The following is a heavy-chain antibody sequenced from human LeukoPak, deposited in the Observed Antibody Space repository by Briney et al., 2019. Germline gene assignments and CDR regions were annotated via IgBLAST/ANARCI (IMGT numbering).Heavy chain of an antibody. J-gene: IGHJ4*02. D-gene: IGHD6-6*01. CDR1: AYPFTPHY. CDR2: INPSGGST. V-gene: IGHV1-46*04. CDR3: AEDLSIAWAARRSYFDY. Sequence: ASVTISFNASAYPFTPHYMHWVPQAPGHGLDLMGIINPSGGSTSYAQKLQGRVTMTRETAPSTVYMELSSLRSEDTAVYSFAEDLSIAWAARRSYFDYWAQGTLVTVSS.